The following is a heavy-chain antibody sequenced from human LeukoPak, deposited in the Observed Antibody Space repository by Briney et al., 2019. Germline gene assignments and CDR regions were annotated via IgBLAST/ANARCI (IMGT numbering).Heavy chain of an antibody. V-gene: IGHV4-39*01. J-gene: IGHJ4*02. Sequence: PSETLSLTRTVSGGSISSSSYYWGWIRQPPGKGLEWIGSIYYSGSTYYNPSLKSRVTISVDTSKNQFSLKLCSVTAADTAVYYCARREGYPYYFDYWGQGTLVTVSS. D-gene: IGHD3-16*02. CDR3: ARREGYPYYFDY. CDR2: IYYSGST. CDR1: GGSISSSSYY.